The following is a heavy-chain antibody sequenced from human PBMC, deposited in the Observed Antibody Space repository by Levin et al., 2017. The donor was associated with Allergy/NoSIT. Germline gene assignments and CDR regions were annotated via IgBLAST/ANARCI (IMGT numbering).Heavy chain of an antibody. D-gene: IGHD3-10*01. Sequence: PSETLSLTCAVYGGSFSGYYWSWIRQPPGKGLEWIGEINHSGSTNYNPSLKSRVTISVDTSKNQFSLKLSSVTAADTAVYYCARGRTMWVRGVITLDYWGQGTLVTVSS. CDR2: INHSGST. CDR1: GGSFSGYY. CDR3: ARGRTMWVRGVITLDY. J-gene: IGHJ4*02. V-gene: IGHV4-34*01.